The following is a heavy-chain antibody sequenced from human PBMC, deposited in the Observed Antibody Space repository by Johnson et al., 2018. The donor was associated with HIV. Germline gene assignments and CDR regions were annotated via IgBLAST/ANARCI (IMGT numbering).Heavy chain of an antibody. Sequence: QVQLLESGGAVVQPGRSLRLSCAASGFTFSSYAMHWVRQAPGKGLEWVAVISYDGSNKYYADSVKGRFTTSRDNSKNKLYLQTNSLRAEDTAVYYCASRGDCGGDCYSAFDIWGQGTMVTVSS. D-gene: IGHD2-21*02. CDR1: GFTFSSYA. CDR2: ISYDGSNK. CDR3: ASRGDCGGDCYSAFDI. J-gene: IGHJ3*02. V-gene: IGHV3-30*04.